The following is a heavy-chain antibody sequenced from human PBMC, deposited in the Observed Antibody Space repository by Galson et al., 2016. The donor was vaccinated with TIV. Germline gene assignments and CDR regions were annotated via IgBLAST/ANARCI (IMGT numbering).Heavy chain of an antibody. CDR2: ISRSGGNS. V-gene: IGHV3-48*02. D-gene: IGHD3-16*01. CDR3: AREQSYALDV. Sequence: SLRLSCAASGFIFSDYAMNWARQTPGKGLEWISYISRSGGNSFYAESVKGRFTVSRDSLDKSVFLQMNSLRDEDTAVYFCAREQSYALDVWGPGTMVTVSS. J-gene: IGHJ6*02. CDR1: GFIFSDYA.